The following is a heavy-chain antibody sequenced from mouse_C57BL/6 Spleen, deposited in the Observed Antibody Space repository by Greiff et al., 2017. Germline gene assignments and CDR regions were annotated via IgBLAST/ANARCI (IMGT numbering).Heavy chain of an antibody. Sequence: QVQLQQPGAELVKPGASVKVSCKASGYTFTSYWMHWVKQRPGQGLEWIGRIHPSDSDTNYNQQFKGKATLTVDKSSSTAYMQLSSLTSDDSAVYYFATYGIFYAMDYWGQGTSVTVSS. CDR1: GYTFTSYW. CDR2: IHPSDSDT. J-gene: IGHJ4*01. D-gene: IGHD2-1*01. CDR3: ATYGIFYAMDY. V-gene: IGHV1-74*01.